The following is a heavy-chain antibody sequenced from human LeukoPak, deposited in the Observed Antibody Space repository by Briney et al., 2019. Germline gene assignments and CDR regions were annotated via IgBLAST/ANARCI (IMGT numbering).Heavy chain of an antibody. D-gene: IGHD2-2*01. V-gene: IGHV3-21*01. CDR3: ARDIVVVPAARSDY. CDR2: ISSSDTYI. J-gene: IGHJ4*02. Sequence: GGSLRLSCAASGFTFSSYSMNWVRQAPGKGLEWVSSISSSDTYIYHADSVKGRFTISRDNARNSLYLQMNSLRVEDTAVYYCARDIVVVPAARSDYWGQGTLVTVSS. CDR1: GFTFSSYS.